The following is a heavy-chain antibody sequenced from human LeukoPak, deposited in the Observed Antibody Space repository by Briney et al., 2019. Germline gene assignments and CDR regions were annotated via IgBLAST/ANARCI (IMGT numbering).Heavy chain of an antibody. J-gene: IGHJ4*02. CDR1: GGSISSYY. D-gene: IGHD1-20*01. CDR3: AGADKWNDVLDY. V-gene: IGHV4-59*13. Sequence: SETLSLTCTISGGSISSYYWSWIRQPPGKGLEWIGYIYYSGSLNYNPSLKSRVTISVDTSKNQFSLKLTSVTAADTAVYYCAGADKWNDVLDYWGQGTLVTVSS. CDR2: IYYSGSL.